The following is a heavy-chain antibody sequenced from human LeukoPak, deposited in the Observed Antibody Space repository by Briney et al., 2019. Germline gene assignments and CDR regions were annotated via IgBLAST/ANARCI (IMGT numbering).Heavy chain of an antibody. CDR3: ARDPRNVGLAP. V-gene: IGHV3-74*01. Sequence: GGSLRLSCVASRFTLSGYWMYWVRQAPGKGLMYISRNNGDGSTTNYADVVKGRFTMSRDNVKNTLYLQMNSLRVEDTAVYYCARDPRNVGLAPWGQGTLVTVSA. J-gene: IGHJ5*02. CDR2: NNGDGSTT. D-gene: IGHD2-15*01. CDR1: RFTLSGYW.